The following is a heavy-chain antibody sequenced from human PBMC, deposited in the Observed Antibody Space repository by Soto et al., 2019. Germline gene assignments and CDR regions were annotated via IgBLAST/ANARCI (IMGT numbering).Heavy chain of an antibody. CDR3: AKDMGQWVETFDC. D-gene: IGHD6-19*01. CDR2: ISAGGGGT. CDR1: GFTLTRSA. J-gene: IGHJ4*01. V-gene: IGHV3-23*01. Sequence: LRLSCAGSGFTLTRSAVSWVRQAPGKGLEWVSGISAGGGGTYYADSVKGRFTISRDISKNTVYLQMNGLRVEDTAVYYCAKDMGQWVETFDCWCQGKLVPAS.